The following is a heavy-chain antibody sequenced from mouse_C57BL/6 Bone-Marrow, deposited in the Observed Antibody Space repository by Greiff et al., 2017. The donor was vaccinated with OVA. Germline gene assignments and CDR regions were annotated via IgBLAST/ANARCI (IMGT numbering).Heavy chain of an antibody. CDR1: GFNIKDYY. J-gene: IGHJ4*01. CDR3: AREGRDYAMDY. V-gene: IGHV14-2*01. D-gene: IGHD1-1*01. CDR2: IDPEDGET. Sequence: EVQLQQSGAELVKPGASVKLSCTASGFNIKDYYMHWVKQRTEQGLEWIGRIDPEDGETKYASKFQGKATITADTSSNTAYLQLSSLTSEDTAVYYCAREGRDYAMDYWGQGTSVTVSS.